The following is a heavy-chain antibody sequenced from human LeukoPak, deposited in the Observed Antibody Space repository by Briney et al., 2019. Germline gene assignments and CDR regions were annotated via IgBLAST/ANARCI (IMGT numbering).Heavy chain of an antibody. CDR2: MSVFNGYT. D-gene: IGHD5-18*01. CDR3: ARGGSYGD. V-gene: IGHV1-18*01. Sequence: ASVKVSCKASGYTFTDHGITWVRQARGQGFEWMGWMSVFNGYTKYAEGFQGRVTMTTDTSTRTAHMEMRGLRSDDTAVYYCARGGSYGDWGQGTLVTVSS. J-gene: IGHJ4*02. CDR1: GYTFTDHG.